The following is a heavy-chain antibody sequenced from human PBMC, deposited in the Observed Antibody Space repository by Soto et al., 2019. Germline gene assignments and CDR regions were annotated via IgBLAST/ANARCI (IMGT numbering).Heavy chain of an antibody. V-gene: IGHV1-69*02. Sequence: GASVKVSCKASGGTFSSYTISWVRQAPGQGLEWMGRIIPILGIANYAQKFQGRVAITRDTSASTAYMELSSLRSEDTAVYYCARGANWVDIWGQGTMDPVS. D-gene: IGHD7-27*01. J-gene: IGHJ3*02. CDR3: ARGANWVDI. CDR2: IIPILGIA. CDR1: GGTFSSYT.